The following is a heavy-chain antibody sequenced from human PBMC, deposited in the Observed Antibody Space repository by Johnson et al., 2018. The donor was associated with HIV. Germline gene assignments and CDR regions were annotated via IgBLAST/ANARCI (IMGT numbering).Heavy chain of an antibody. CDR1: GFTFSSYA. D-gene: IGHD1-26*01. J-gene: IGHJ3*02. V-gene: IGHV3-30*04. CDR2: ISYDGSNK. Sequence: QEQLVESGGGVVQPGRSLRLSCAASGFTFSSYAMHWVRQAPGKGLEWVAVISYDGSNKYYADSVKGRFTISRDNSKNTLYLQMNSLRAEDTAVYYCARARLVELLWAFDIWGQGTMVTVSS. CDR3: ARARLVELLWAFDI.